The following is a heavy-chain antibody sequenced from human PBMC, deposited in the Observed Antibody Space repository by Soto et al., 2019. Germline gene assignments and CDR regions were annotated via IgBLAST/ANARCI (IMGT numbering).Heavy chain of an antibody. Sequence: GGSLRLSCAASGFTFSSDWMSWVRQAPGKGLEWVANINQDASQKYYVDSVKGRLTISRDNAKNSLFLQMNSLRAEDTAVYYCARAASWGQGTLVTVSS. CDR3: ARAAS. CDR1: GFTFSSDW. J-gene: IGHJ5*02. CDR2: INQDASQK. V-gene: IGHV3-7*04.